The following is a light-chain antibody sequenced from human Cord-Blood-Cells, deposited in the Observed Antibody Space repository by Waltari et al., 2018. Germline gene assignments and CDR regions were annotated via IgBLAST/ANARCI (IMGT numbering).Light chain of an antibody. CDR2: AAS. V-gene: IGKV1-39*01. CDR3: QQCYSTPPT. CDR1: QSISSY. Sequence: DIQMTQSPSSLSASVGDRVTLTCRASQSISSYLNWYQQKPGKAPKLLIYAASSLQSGVPSRFSGSGSGTDFTLTISSLQPEDFATYYCQQCYSTPPTFGQGTKVEIK. J-gene: IGKJ1*01.